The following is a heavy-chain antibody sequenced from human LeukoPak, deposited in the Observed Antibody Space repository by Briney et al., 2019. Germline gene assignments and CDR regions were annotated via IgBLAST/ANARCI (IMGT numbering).Heavy chain of an antibody. D-gene: IGHD6-13*01. J-gene: IGHJ5*02. CDR2: IIPIFGTA. CDR3: ATGGGSSWQFNWFDP. V-gene: IGHV1-69*05. CDR1: GGTFSSYA. Sequence: SVKVSCKASGGTFSSYAISWVRQAPGQGLEWMGGIIPIFGTANYAQKFQGRVTITTDESTSTDYMELNSLRSEDTAVYYCATGGGSSWQFNWFDPWGQGTLVTVSS.